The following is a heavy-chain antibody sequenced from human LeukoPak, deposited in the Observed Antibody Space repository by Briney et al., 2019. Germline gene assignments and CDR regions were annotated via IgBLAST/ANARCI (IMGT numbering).Heavy chain of an antibody. V-gene: IGHV3-21*01. CDR2: ISSSSSYV. CDR3: ARDWPPPVRAPFDY. J-gene: IGHJ4*02. CDR1: GFTFSSYS. Sequence: GGSLRLSCAASGFTFSSYSMNWVRQAPGKGLEWVSSISSSSSYVYYADSVKGRFTISRDNAKNSLYLQMNSLRAEDTAVYYCARDWPPPVRAPFDYWGQGTLVTVSS. D-gene: IGHD6-6*01.